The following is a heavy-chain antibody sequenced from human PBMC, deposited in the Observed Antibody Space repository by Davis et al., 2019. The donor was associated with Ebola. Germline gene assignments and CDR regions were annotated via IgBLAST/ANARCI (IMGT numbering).Heavy chain of an antibody. J-gene: IGHJ4*02. CDR2: INDGGST. V-gene: IGHV4-34*01. CDR3: ARVQRYHGSGSFGH. D-gene: IGHD3-10*01. Sequence: MPSETLSPTCAAQGGSFRGYFWTWIRQPPGKGLEWLGEINDGGSTTYNPSLKSRVTMSVDTTRKRISLEMSSVTAADTAIYFCARVQRYHGSGSFGHWGRGVLVTGSS. CDR1: GGSFRGYF.